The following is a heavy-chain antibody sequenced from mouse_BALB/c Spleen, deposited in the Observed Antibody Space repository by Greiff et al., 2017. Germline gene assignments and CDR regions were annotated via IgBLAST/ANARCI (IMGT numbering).Heavy chain of an antibody. CDR1: GYTFTSYT. CDR2: INPSSGYT. J-gene: IGHJ4*01. CDR3: ARNDGYYSYYAMDY. D-gene: IGHD2-3*01. V-gene: IGHV1-4*02. Sequence: QVQLQQSAADLARPGASVKMSCKASGYTFTSYTMHWVKQRPGQGLEWIGYINPSSGYTEYNQKFKDKTTLTADKSSSTAYMQLSSLTSEDSAVYYCARNDGYYSYYAMDYWGQGTSVTVSS.